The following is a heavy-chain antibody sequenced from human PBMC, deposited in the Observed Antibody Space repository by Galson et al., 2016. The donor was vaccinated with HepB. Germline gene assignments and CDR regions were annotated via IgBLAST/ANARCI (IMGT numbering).Heavy chain of an antibody. D-gene: IGHD3-10*01. V-gene: IGHV3-21*06. CDR1: GFNFSTFT. CDR3: ARLSRGTWSSLDF. Sequence: SLRLSCAASGFNFSTFTVNWVRQVPGTGLEWVSSISSNSLYIYYADPLRGRFTVSRDNSKNSLFLQMNSLGAEDTAMYYCARLSRGTWSSLDFWGQGTLVTVSS. J-gene: IGHJ4*02. CDR2: ISSNSLYI.